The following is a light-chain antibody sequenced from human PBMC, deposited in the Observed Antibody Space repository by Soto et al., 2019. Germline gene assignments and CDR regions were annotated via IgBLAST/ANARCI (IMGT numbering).Light chain of an antibody. V-gene: IGKV3-11*01. CDR1: QSVTTT. J-gene: IGKJ3*01. CDR3: QQRATWPPLIT. Sequence: EIVLTQSPATLSLSPGERATLSCRTSQSVTTTFAWYQQKPCQAPRLLLYDISNRDTGIPDRFSGSGSGTDFTLTISSLEPEDFAVYYCQQRATWPPLITVGPGTKVEIK. CDR2: DIS.